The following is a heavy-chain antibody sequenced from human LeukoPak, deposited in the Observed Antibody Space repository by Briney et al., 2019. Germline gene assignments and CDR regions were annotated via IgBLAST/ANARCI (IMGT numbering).Heavy chain of an antibody. Sequence: PGGSLRLSCAASGFTFSSYGMHWVRQAPGKGLEWVAVISYDGSNKYYADSVKGRFTISRDNSKNTLYLQMNSLRPEDTAVYYCAKDQFHYYDSSGYSLGSDYWGPGTLVTVSS. CDR1: GFTFSSYG. CDR2: ISYDGSNK. D-gene: IGHD3-22*01. CDR3: AKDQFHYYDSSGYSLGSDY. V-gene: IGHV3-30*18. J-gene: IGHJ4*02.